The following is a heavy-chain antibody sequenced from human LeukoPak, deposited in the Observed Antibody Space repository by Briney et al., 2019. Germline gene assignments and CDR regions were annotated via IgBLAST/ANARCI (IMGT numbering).Heavy chain of an antibody. D-gene: IGHD6-19*01. CDR3: ARDSYSSVWYQRYYYYYGMDV. CDR2: IRYDGSNK. J-gene: IGHJ6*02. V-gene: IGHV3-30*02. CDR1: GFTFSSYG. Sequence: GGSLRLSCAASGFTFSSYGMHWVRQAPGKGLEWVAFIRYDGSNKYYADSVKGRFTISRDNSKNTLYLQMNSLRAEDTAVYYCARDSYSSVWYQRYYYYYGMDVWGQGTTVTVSS.